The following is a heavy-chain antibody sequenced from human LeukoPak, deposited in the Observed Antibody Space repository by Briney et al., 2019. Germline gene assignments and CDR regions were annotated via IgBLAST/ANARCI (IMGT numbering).Heavy chain of an antibody. J-gene: IGHJ4*02. CDR2: IYYSGST. V-gene: IGHV4-59*01. CDR3: ARGNGGLLD. D-gene: IGHD2-8*02. CDR1: GGSIRSYY. Sequence: PSETLSLTCTVSGGSIRSYYWSWIRQPPGKGLEWIGYIYYSGSTNYNPSLKSRATISVDTPKNQFSLKLTSVTAADTAVYYCARGNGGLLDWGQGTLVTVSS.